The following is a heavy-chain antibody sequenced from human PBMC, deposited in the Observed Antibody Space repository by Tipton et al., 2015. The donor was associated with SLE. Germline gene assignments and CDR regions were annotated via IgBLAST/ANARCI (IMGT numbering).Heavy chain of an antibody. D-gene: IGHD3-16*01. CDR3: ARGRGGGFLDY. V-gene: IGHV3-33*01. J-gene: IGHJ4*02. CDR1: GFTFSTSA. CDR2: IWYDGSNK. Sequence: SLRLSCAASGFTFSTSAVHWVRQAPGKGLEWVAVIWYDGSNKFYADSVKGRFTISRDNSKNTVSLQMNSLRVEDTAVYFCARGRGGGFLDYWGQGTLVTVSS.